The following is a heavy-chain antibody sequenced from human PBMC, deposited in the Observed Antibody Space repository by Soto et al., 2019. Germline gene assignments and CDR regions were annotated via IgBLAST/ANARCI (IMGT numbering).Heavy chain of an antibody. CDR1: GGSISSSSYY. V-gene: IGHV4-39*01. CDR3: ARLSGSSVWYVVGWFDP. CDR2: IYYSGST. Sequence: QLQLQESGPGLVKPSETLSLTCTVSGGSISSSSYYWGWIRQPPGKGLEWIGSIYYSGSTYYNPSLKSRVTISVDTSKNQFSLKLSSVTAADTAVYYCARLSGSSVWYVVGWFDPWGQGTLVTVSS. D-gene: IGHD6-19*01. J-gene: IGHJ5*02.